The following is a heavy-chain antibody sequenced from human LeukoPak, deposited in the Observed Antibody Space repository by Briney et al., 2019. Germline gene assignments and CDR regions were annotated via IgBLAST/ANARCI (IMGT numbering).Heavy chain of an antibody. V-gene: IGHV4-34*01. CDR3: AREVSSWYVIGWFDP. Sequence: PSETLSLTCAVYGGSFSGYYWSWIRQPPGKGLEWIGEINHSGSTNYNPSLKSRVTISVDTSKNQFSLKLSSVTAADTAVYYCAREVSSWYVIGWFDPWGQGTLVTVSS. J-gene: IGHJ5*02. D-gene: IGHD6-13*01. CDR1: GGSFSGYY. CDR2: INHSGST.